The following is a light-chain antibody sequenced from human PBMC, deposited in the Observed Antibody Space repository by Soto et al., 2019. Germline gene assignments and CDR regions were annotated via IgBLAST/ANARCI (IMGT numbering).Light chain of an antibody. CDR3: METSQSLI. CDR1: QSLVHSDGNTY. V-gene: IGKV2-24*01. CDR2: KIS. Sequence: DIVMTQSPLSSPVTLGQPASISCRSSQSLVHSDGNTYLSWLHQRPGQPPRLLIYKISNRFSEVPDRFSGSGAGTDFTLEISRVEAEDVGVYYCMETSQSLIFGGGTKVEI. J-gene: IGKJ4*01.